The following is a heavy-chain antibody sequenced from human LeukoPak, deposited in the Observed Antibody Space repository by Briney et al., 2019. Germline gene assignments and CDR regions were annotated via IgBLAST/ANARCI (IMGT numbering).Heavy chain of an antibody. Sequence: TGGSLRLSCAASGFTFSSYAMNWVRQAPGKGLEWVSSLSGSGDYTYYADSVEGRFTISRDNSKNTLYLQMNSLRAEDTAVYYRAKTTGYYSSSPLDYWGQGTLVTVSS. J-gene: IGHJ4*02. V-gene: IGHV3-23*01. CDR2: LSGSGDYT. D-gene: IGHD3-9*01. CDR1: GFTFSSYA. CDR3: AKTTGYYSSSPLDY.